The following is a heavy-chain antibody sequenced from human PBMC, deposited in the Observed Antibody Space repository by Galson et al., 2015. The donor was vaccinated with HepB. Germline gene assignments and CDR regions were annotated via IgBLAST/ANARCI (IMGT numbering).Heavy chain of an antibody. Sequence: SLRLSCAASGFTFSSYAMSWVRQAPGKGLEWVSAISGSGGSTYYADSVKGRFTISRDNSKNTLYLQMNSLRAEDTAVYYCAKGSAISGVIRRFDYWGQGTLVTVSS. CDR1: GFTFSSYA. CDR3: AKGSAISGVIRRFDY. J-gene: IGHJ4*02. V-gene: IGHV3-23*01. D-gene: IGHD3-3*01. CDR2: ISGSGGST.